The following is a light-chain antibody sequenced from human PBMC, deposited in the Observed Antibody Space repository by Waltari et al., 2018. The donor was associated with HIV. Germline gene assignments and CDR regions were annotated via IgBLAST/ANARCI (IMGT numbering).Light chain of an antibody. CDR3: CSYTAIHTLI. V-gene: IGLV2-14*01. CDR2: GVY. Sequence: QSALTQPASVSASPGQSITISCAGTTSDIGIFDSVSWYQQHPGRAPQLMIFGVYSRPSGVSSRFSGSKSGNTASLTISGLQAEDEANYYCCSYTAIHTLIFGGGTKLTVL. J-gene: IGLJ2*01. CDR1: TSDIGIFDS.